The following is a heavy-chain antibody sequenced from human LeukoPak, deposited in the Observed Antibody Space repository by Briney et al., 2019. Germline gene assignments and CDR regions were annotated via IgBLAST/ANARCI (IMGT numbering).Heavy chain of an antibody. J-gene: IGHJ4*02. CDR2: ISSSSSYI. D-gene: IGHD6-13*01. CDR3: ARSIADGGLFDY. V-gene: IGHV3-21*01. Sequence: GGSLRLSCAASGFTFSSCSMNWVRQAPGRGLEWVSSISSSSSYIYYADSVKGRFTISRDNAKNSLYLQMNSLRAEDTAVYYCARSIADGGLFDYWGQGTLVTVSS. CDR1: GFTFSSCS.